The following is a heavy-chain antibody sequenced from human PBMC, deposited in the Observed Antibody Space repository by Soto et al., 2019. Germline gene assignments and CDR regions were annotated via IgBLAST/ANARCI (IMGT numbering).Heavy chain of an antibody. CDR2: INHSGST. D-gene: IGHD3-22*01. Sequence: PSETLSLTCAVYGGSFSGYYWSWIRQPPGKGLEWIGEINHSGSTNYNPSLKSRVTISVDTSKNQFSLKLSSVTAADTAVYYCARGLGYYDSSGYWRKYYFDYWGQGTLVTVSS. CDR1: GGSFSGYY. CDR3: ARGLGYYDSSGYWRKYYFDY. J-gene: IGHJ4*02. V-gene: IGHV4-34*01.